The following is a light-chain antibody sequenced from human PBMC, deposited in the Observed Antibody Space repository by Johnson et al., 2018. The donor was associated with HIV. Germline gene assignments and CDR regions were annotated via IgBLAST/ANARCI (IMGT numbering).Light chain of an antibody. J-gene: IGLJ1*01. CDR3: GTWDSSLTSYV. Sequence: QSVLTQPPSVSAAPGQTVTISCSESSSNVGSSFVSWYRQVPGTAPKLLIYDNNNRPPGIPGRFSGSKSGPSATLGITGLQTGDEADYYCGTWDSSLTSYVFGAGTKVTVL. V-gene: IGLV1-51*01. CDR1: SSNVGSSF. CDR2: DNN.